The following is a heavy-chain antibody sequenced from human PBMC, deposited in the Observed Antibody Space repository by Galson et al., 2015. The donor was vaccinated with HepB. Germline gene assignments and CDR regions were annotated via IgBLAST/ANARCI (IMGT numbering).Heavy chain of an antibody. CDR1: GYTLTELS. V-gene: IGHV1-24*01. CDR3: ATDAGSTSTDMDV. Sequence: SVKVSCKVSGYTLTELSMHWVRQAPGKGLEWMGGFDPEDGETIYAQKFQGRVTMTEDTSTDTAYMELSSLRSEDTAVYYCATDAGSTSTDMDVWGKGTTVTVSS. CDR2: FDPEDGET. J-gene: IGHJ6*03. D-gene: IGHD2-2*01.